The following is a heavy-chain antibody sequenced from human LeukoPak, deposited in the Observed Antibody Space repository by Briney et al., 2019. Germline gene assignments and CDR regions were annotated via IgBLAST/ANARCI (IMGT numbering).Heavy chain of an antibody. D-gene: IGHD2-15*01. CDR2: ISSSSSYI. J-gene: IGHJ4*02. CDR1: GFTFSSYS. Sequence: GGSLRLSCAASGFTFSSYSMNWVRQAPGKGLEWVSSISSSSSYIYYADSVKGRFTISRDNAKNSLYLQMNSLRAEDTAVYYCARVRTPYCSGGSCHDYWGQGTLVTVSS. V-gene: IGHV3-21*01. CDR3: ARVRTPYCSGGSCHDY.